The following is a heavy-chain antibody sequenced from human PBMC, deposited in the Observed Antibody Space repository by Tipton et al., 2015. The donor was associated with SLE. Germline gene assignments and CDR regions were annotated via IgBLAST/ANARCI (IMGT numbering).Heavy chain of an antibody. D-gene: IGHD1-26*01. J-gene: IGHJ1*01. CDR2: INSDGSST. Sequence: GSLRLSCAASGFTFSSYWMHWVRQAPGKGLVWVSRINSDGSSTSYADSVKGRFTISRDNAKNTLYLQMNSLRAEDTAVYYCARAEGGSYCHFQHWGQGTLVTVSS. CDR3: ARAEGGSYCHFQH. V-gene: IGHV3-74*01. CDR1: GFTFSSYW.